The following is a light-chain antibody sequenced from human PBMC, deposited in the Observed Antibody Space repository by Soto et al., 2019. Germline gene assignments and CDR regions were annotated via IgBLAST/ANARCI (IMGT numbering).Light chain of an antibody. CDR1: QSVSSY. J-gene: IGKJ5*01. CDR3: QQRSNWPPIT. V-gene: IGKV3-11*01. CDR2: DAS. Sequence: EIVMTQSPVTLSVSPSEGECLXGRTSQSVSSYLAWYQQKPGQAPRLLIYDASNRATGIPARFSGSGSGTDFTLTIDNLEPEDFAVYYCQQRSNWPPITFGQGTRLEIK.